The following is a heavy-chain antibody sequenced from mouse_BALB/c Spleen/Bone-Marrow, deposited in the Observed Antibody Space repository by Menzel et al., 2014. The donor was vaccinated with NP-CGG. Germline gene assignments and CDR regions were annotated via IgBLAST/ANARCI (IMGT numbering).Heavy chain of an antibody. CDR3: ARDYEYDY. Sequence: EVKVVESGGGLVQPGGSLKLSCAASGFTFSSYGMSWVRQTPDKRLELVATINSNGGSTYYPDSVKGRFTISRDNAKNTLYLQMSSLKSEDTAMYYCARDYEYDYWGQGTTLTVSS. D-gene: IGHD2-4*01. CDR1: GFTFSSYG. J-gene: IGHJ2*01. V-gene: IGHV5-6-3*01. CDR2: INSNGGST.